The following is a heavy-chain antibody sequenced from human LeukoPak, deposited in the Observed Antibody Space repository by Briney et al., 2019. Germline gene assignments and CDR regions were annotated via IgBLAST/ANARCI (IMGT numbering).Heavy chain of an antibody. Sequence: PGASLRLSCAASGFTFSMYVMSWVRQAPGKGLEWVSGISDSGGKTYYADSVKGRFTISRDNSKNTLYLQMNSLRAEDTATYYCAKDHTLWSGAYYFDYWGQGALVTVSS. CDR2: ISDSGGKT. CDR1: GFTFSMYV. J-gene: IGHJ4*02. CDR3: AKDHTLWSGAYYFDY. D-gene: IGHD3/OR15-3a*01. V-gene: IGHV3-23*01.